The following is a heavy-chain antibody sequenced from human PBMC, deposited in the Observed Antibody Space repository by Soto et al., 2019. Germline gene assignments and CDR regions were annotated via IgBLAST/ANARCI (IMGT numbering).Heavy chain of an antibody. D-gene: IGHD7-27*01. CDR2: IYDGGTT. CDR3: ARGPSGDKVDY. V-gene: IGHV4-30-4*01. J-gene: IGHJ4*02. Sequence: PSETLSLTCTVSGGSISSAAYCWSWFRQSPDKGLEWIGHIYDGGTTYSSPSLKGRVTISADTSETQFSLKLNSVSAADTAVYYCARGPSGDKVDYWGQGIQVTVSS. CDR1: GGSISSAAYC.